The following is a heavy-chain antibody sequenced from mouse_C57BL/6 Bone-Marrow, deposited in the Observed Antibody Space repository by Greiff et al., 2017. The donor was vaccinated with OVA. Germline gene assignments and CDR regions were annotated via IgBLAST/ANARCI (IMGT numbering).Heavy chain of an antibody. V-gene: IGHV5-6*01. CDR3: ARHPVITTVVAVDY. CDR2: ISSGGSYT. Sequence: EVKLVESGGDLVKPGGSLKLSCAASGFTFSSSGMSWVRQTPDKRLEWVATISSGGSYTYYPDSVKGRFTISRDNAKNTLYLQMSSLKSEDTAMYYCARHPVITTVVAVDYWGQGTTLTVSS. D-gene: IGHD1-1*01. CDR1: GFTFSSSG. J-gene: IGHJ2*01.